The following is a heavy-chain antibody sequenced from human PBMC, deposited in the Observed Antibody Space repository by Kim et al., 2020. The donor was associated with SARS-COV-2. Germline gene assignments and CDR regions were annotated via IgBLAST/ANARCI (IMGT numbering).Heavy chain of an antibody. J-gene: IGHJ4*02. V-gene: IGHV3-23*01. CDR1: GFTFSSYA. D-gene: IGHD5-12*01. CDR3: AKVGSGYDTWGYFDY. Sequence: GGSLRLSCAASGFTFSSYAMSWVRQAPGKGLEWVSAISGSGGSTYYADSVKGRFTISRDNSKNTLYLQMNSLRAEDTAVYYCAKVGSGYDTWGYFDYWGQGTLVTVSS. CDR2: ISGSGGST.